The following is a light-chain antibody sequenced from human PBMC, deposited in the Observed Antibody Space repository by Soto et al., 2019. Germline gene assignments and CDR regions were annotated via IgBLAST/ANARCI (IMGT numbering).Light chain of an antibody. J-gene: IGKJ5*01. Sequence: EIVLTQSPPTLSLSPGERATLSCRASQSISTYLAWYQQKPGQAPRLLIYDASNTATGIPARFSGSGSGTDFTLTISSLEPEDFAVYYCQQRSNWPPEVTFGQGTRLEIK. CDR3: QQRSNWPPEVT. CDR2: DAS. CDR1: QSISTY. V-gene: IGKV3-11*01.